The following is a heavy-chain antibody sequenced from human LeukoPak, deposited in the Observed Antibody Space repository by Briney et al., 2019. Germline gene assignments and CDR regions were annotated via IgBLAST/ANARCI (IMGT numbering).Heavy chain of an antibody. Sequence: SETLSLTCTVSGASISSYYWSWIRQPPGKGLEWIGYIYYTGSTNYSPSLKSRVTISVDTSKNQFSLKLSSVTAADTAVYYCARGYYDFPYWGQGTLVTVSS. CDR1: GASISSYY. J-gene: IGHJ4*02. CDR2: IYYTGST. D-gene: IGHD3-3*01. V-gene: IGHV4-59*01. CDR3: ARGYYDFPY.